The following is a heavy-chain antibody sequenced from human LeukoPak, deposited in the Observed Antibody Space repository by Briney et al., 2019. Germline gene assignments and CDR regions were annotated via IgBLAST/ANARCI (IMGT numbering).Heavy chain of an antibody. V-gene: IGHV4-61*01. CDR2: IYYSGST. CDR1: GGSISSSSYY. J-gene: IGHJ4*02. CDR3: ARVGHPPHDFWSGYPSFDY. Sequence: SETLSLTCTVSGGSISSSSYYWSWIRQPPGKGLEWIGYIYYSGSTNYNPSLKSRVTISVDTSKNQFSLKLSSVTAADTAVYYCARVGHPPHDFWSGYPSFDYWGQGTLVTVSS. D-gene: IGHD3-3*01.